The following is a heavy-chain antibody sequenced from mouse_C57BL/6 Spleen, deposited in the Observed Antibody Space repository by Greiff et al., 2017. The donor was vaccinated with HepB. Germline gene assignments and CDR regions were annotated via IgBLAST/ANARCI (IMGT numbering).Heavy chain of an antibody. D-gene: IGHD1-1*01. CDR2: ISDGGSYT. CDR3: AREYYDWYFDV. J-gene: IGHJ1*03. V-gene: IGHV5-4*01. Sequence: DVMLVESGGGLVKPGGSLKLSCAASGFTFSSYAMSWVRQTPEKRLEWVATISDGGSYTYYPDNVKGRFTISRDNAKNNLYLQMSHLKSEDTAMYYCAREYYDWYFDVWGTGTTVTVSS. CDR1: GFTFSSYA.